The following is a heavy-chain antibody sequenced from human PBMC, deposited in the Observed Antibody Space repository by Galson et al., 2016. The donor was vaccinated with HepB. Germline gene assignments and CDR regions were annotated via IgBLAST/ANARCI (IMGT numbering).Heavy chain of an antibody. J-gene: IGHJ4*02. D-gene: IGHD5/OR15-5a*01. CDR3: AREISVWGFDQ. Sequence: CAISGDSASSNNVAWHWIRQSPSRGLECLGRTYYRSKWYNEYEVSVKSRITVIPDTSKNQFSLQLKSVTPEDTAVYYCAREISVWGFDQWGQGTLVTVSS. V-gene: IGHV6-1*01. CDR2: TYYRSKWYN. CDR1: GDSASSNNVA.